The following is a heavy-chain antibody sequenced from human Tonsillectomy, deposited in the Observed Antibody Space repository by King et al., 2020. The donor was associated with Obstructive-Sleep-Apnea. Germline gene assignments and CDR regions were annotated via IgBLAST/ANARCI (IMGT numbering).Heavy chain of an antibody. CDR1: GYNLTMSF. CDR2: IDPRDSNI. CDR3: ARFSVVGVH. V-gene: IGHV5-10-1*03. D-gene: IGHD6-19*01. J-gene: IGHJ1*01. Sequence: QLVQSGPVMKRPGVSLRISCQGSGYNLTMSFITWVRQTPGKGLECVGQIDPRDSNIEYRPSFQGRVTISVDNSITTAYLQWSSLKASDTAFYYCARFSVVGVHRGQGTLATVSS.